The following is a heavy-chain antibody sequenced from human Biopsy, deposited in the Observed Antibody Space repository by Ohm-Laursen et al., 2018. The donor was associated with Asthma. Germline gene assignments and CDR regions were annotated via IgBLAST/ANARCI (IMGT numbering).Heavy chain of an antibody. J-gene: IGHJ4*02. V-gene: IGHV3-53*01. Sequence: SLRFSCAASGFAVSRDHMFWVRQAPGKGLEWVSVIYSGGTSHTAGSVRGRFTISRDYSKNTLYLQMHSLRAEDTAVYYCARGDSSNWSHYYFDYWGQGTLVTVSS. CDR3: ARGDSSNWSHYYFDY. CDR2: IYSGGTS. CDR1: GFAVSRDH. D-gene: IGHD3-22*01.